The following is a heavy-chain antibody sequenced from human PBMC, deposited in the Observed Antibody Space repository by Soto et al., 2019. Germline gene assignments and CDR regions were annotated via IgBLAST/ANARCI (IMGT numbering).Heavy chain of an antibody. CDR2: ISGSGGST. Sequence: PGGSLRLSCAASGFTFSSYSMSWVRQAPGKGLEWVSAISGSGGSTYYADSVKGRFTISRDNSKNTLYLQMNSLRAEDTAVYYCAKDSYSGYVGGAGNIWGQGTMVTVSS. CDR3: AKDSYSGYVGGAGNI. D-gene: IGHD5-12*01. J-gene: IGHJ3*02. V-gene: IGHV3-23*01. CDR1: GFTFSSYS.